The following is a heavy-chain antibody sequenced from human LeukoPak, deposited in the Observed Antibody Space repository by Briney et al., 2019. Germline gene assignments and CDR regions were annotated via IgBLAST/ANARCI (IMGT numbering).Heavy chain of an antibody. J-gene: IGHJ6*03. V-gene: IGHV3-7*01. CDR1: GFTFSSYW. CDR2: IKQDGSEK. CDR3: ARGVVPAAYYYYYYYMDV. D-gene: IGHD2-2*01. Sequence: GGSLRLSCAASGFTFSSYWMSWVRQAPGKELEWVANIKQDGSEKYYVDSVKGRFTISRDNAKNSLYLPMNSLRAEDTAVYYCARGVVPAAYYYYYYYMDVWGKGTTVTVSS.